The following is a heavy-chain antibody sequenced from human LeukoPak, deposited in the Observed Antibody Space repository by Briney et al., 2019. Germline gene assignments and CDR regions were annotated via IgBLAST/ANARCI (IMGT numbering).Heavy chain of an antibody. D-gene: IGHD3-10*01. J-gene: IGHJ6*03. CDR1: GYSISSGYY. CDR3: ARAEGTGSSYYMDV. CDR2: IHHRGRT. Sequence: SETLSLTCSVSGYSISSGYYWGWLRPPPGTGLEWIGDIHHRGRTYYGPSLKSRVTLSVDTSKNHLSLKLSSVTAADTAVYYCARAEGTGSSYYMDVWGKGTTVTVSS. V-gene: IGHV4-38-2*02.